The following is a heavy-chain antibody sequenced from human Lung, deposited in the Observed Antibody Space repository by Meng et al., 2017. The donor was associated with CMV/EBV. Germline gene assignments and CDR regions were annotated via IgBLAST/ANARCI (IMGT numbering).Heavy chain of an antibody. CDR1: GYIFTSYF. Sequence: ASVXVSXXADGYIFTSYFIHWVRQAPGQGLEWMGKINPSGGRTTYAQKFQGRLTMTRNSSTSTIYMEVNSLISEDTAVYYCARGRGPSGSWYIDYWGQGTLVTVSS. J-gene: IGHJ4*02. V-gene: IGHV1-46*01. D-gene: IGHD6-13*01. CDR2: INPSGGRT. CDR3: ARGRGPSGSWYIDY.